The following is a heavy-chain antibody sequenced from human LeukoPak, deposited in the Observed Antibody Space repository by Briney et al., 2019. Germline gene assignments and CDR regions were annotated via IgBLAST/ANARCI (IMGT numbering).Heavy chain of an antibody. Sequence: PSETLSLTCTVSGVSMSRYYWSWIRQPPGKGLEWIGYIYYTGKTNYNPSLESRVTISVDTSNNQFSLRLNSVTAADTAVYFCARVTDGWFSIDSWGQGTLVTVSS. CDR3: ARVTDGWFSIDS. D-gene: IGHD6-19*01. J-gene: IGHJ4*02. CDR1: GVSMSRYY. CDR2: IYYTGKT. V-gene: IGHV4-59*12.